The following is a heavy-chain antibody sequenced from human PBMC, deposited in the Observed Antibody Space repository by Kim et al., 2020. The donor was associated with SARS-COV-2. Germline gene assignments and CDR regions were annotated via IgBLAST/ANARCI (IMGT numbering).Heavy chain of an antibody. J-gene: IGHJ5*02. V-gene: IGHV3-21*01. CDR2: ISSSSSYI. CDR3: ARGGYDFWSGYSSNWFDP. Sequence: GGSLRLSCAASGFTFSSYSMNWVRQAPGKGLEWVSSISSSSSYIYYADSVKGRFTISRDNAKNSLYLQMNSLRAEDTAVYYCARGGYDFWSGYSSNWFDPWGQGTLVTVSS. CDR1: GFTFSSYS. D-gene: IGHD3-3*01.